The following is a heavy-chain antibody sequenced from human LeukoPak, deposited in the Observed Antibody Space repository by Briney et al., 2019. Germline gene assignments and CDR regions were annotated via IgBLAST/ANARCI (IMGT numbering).Heavy chain of an antibody. CDR2: ISSSSSSTI. J-gene: IGHJ4*02. CDR1: GFTFSSYS. V-gene: IGHV3-48*02. Sequence: GGSLRLSCAASGFTFSSYSMNWVRQAPGKGLEWVSYISSSSSSTIYYADSVKGRFTISRDSAKNSLYLHMNSLKDEDTAVYYCARGALDFDYWGQGTLVTVSS. CDR3: ARGALDFDY.